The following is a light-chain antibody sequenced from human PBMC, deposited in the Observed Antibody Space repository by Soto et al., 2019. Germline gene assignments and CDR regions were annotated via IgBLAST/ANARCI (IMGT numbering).Light chain of an antibody. CDR3: SSYAGSYVWL. CDR2: EVS. V-gene: IGLV2-8*01. Sequence: QSALTQPPSASGSPGQSVTISCTGTSSDVGGYNYVSWYQQHPGKAPKLMIYEVSKRPSGVPDRFSGSKSGNTASLTVSGLQAEDEADYYCSSYAGSYVWLFGGGTKLTV. J-gene: IGLJ3*02. CDR1: SSDVGGYNY.